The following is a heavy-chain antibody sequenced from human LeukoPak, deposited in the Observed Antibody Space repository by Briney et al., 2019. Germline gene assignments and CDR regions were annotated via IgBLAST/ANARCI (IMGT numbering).Heavy chain of an antibody. D-gene: IGHD3-10*01. CDR1: GGSISSYY. Sequence: SETLSLTCTVSGGSISSYYWSWIRQPPGKGLEWIGYIYYSGCTNYNRSLKSRVTISVDTSKNQFSLKLSSVTAADTDVYYCASDYYGSGSYYNHWGQGTLVTVSS. CDR3: ASDYYGSGSYYNH. V-gene: IGHV4-59*01. CDR2: IYYSGCT. J-gene: IGHJ5*02.